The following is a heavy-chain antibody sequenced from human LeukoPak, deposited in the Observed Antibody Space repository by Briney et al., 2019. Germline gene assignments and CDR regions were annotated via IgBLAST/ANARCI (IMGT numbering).Heavy chain of an antibody. J-gene: IGHJ4*02. V-gene: IGHV4-38-2*01. D-gene: IGHD2-15*01. CDR1: GYSISSGYY. CDR2: IYHSGST. Sequence: SETLSLTCAVSGYSISSGYYWGWIRQPPGKGLEWIGSIYHSGSTYYNPSLKSRVTISVDTSKNQFSLKLSSVTAADTAVYYCARGGYSMDYWGQGTLVTVSS. CDR3: ARGGYSMDY.